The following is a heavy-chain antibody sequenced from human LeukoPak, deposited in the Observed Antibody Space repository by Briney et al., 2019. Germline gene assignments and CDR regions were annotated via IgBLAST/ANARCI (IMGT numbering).Heavy chain of an antibody. J-gene: IGHJ4*02. D-gene: IGHD3-22*01. CDR3: ANHPSDSSGYFSY. CDR2: IDTKTGNP. Sequence: ASVKVSCTASGYTFSSCAINWVRQAPGQGLEYMGWIDTKTGNPTYAQGFTGRFVFSLDTSVSTAYLQISSLKAEDTAVYYCANHPSDSSGYFSYWGQGALVTVSS. CDR1: GYTFSSCA. V-gene: IGHV7-4-1*02.